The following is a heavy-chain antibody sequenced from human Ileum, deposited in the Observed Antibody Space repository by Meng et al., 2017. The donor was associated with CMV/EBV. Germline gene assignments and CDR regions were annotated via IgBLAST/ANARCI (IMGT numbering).Heavy chain of an antibody. V-gene: IGHV3-21*01. Sequence: GSSMTISCAASGFTFSSYSMNWVRQAPGKGLEWVSSISSSSSYIYYADSVKGRFTISRDNAKNSLYLQMNSLRAEDTAVYYCARDVAAAGTGYWGQGTLVTVSS. CDR1: GFTFSSYS. J-gene: IGHJ4*02. D-gene: IGHD6-13*01. CDR3: ARDVAAAGTGY. CDR2: ISSSSSYI.